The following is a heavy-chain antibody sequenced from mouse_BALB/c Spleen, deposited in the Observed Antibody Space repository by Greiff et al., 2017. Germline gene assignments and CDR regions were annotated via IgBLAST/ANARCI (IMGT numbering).Heavy chain of an antibody. CDR3: ARGNRYDGFDY. D-gene: IGHD2-14*01. J-gene: IGHJ2*01. Sequence: EVMLVESGGGLVKPGGSLKLSCAASGFTFSDYYMYWVRQTPEKRLEWVATISDGGSYTYYPDSVKGRFTISRDNAKNNLYLQMSSLKSEDTAMYYCARGNRYDGFDYWGQGTTLTVSS. V-gene: IGHV5-4*02. CDR1: GFTFSDYY. CDR2: ISDGGSYT.